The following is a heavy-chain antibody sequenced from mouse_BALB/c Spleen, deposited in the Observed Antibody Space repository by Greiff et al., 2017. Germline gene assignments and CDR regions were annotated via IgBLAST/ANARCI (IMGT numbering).Heavy chain of an antibody. Sequence: EVQRVESGGGLVKPGGSLKLSCAASGFTFSSYAMSWVRQSPEKRLEWVAEISSGGSYTYYPDTVTGRFTISRDNAKNTLYLEMSSLRSEDTAMYYCARDRGYAMDYWGQGTSVTVSS. CDR1: GFTFSSYA. CDR2: ISSGGSYT. J-gene: IGHJ4*01. CDR3: ARDRGYAMDY. V-gene: IGHV5-9-4*01. D-gene: IGHD3-3*01.